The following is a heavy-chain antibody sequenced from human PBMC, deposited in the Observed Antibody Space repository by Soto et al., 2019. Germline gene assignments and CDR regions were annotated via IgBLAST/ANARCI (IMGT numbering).Heavy chain of an antibody. Sequence: GGSLRLSCAASGFTFSSYSMNWVRQAPGKGLEWVSSISSSSSYIYYADSVKGRFTISRDNAKNSLYLQMNSLRAEDTAVYYCARSDLIVVVPAAIVYWGQGTLVTVSS. CDR1: GFTFSSYS. J-gene: IGHJ4*02. CDR3: ARSDLIVVVPAAIVY. D-gene: IGHD2-2*01. CDR2: ISSSSSYI. V-gene: IGHV3-21*01.